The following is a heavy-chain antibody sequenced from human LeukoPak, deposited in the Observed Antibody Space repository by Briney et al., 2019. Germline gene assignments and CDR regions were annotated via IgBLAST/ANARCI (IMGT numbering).Heavy chain of an antibody. D-gene: IGHD3-10*01. CDR2: IYTSGST. J-gene: IGHJ6*03. V-gene: IGHV4-4*07. Sequence: SETLSLTCAVYGGSFSGYYWSWIRQPAGKGLEWIGRIYTSGSTNYNPSLKSRVTMSVDTSKNQFSLKLSSVTAADTAVYYCARDGDYYGSGSPFYYYYYMDVWGKGTTVTISS. CDR3: ARDGDYYGSGSPFYYYYYMDV. CDR1: GGSFSGYY.